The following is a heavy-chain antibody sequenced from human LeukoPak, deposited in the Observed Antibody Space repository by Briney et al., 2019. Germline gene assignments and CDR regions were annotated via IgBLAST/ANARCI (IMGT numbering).Heavy chain of an antibody. D-gene: IGHD3-16*01. V-gene: IGHV3-7*03. CDR2: INHNGNVN. J-gene: IGHJ6*02. CDR3: ARGGGLDV. CDR1: GFTFSSYW. Sequence: GGSLRLSCAASGFTFSSYWMNWARQAPGKGLEWVASINHNGNVNYYVDSVKGRFTISRDNAKNSLYLQMNNLRAEDTAVYFCARGGGLDVWGQGATVTVSS.